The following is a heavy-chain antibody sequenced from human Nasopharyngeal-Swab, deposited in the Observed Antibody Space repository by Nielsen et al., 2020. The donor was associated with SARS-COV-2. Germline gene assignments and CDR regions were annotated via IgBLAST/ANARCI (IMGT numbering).Heavy chain of an antibody. D-gene: IGHD6-6*01. CDR1: GGSFSGYY. J-gene: IGHJ6*02. V-gene: IGHV4-34*01. Sequence: SETLSLTCAVYGGSFSGYYWSWIRQPPGKGLEWIGEINHSGSTNYNPSLKSRVTISVDTSKNQFSLKLSSVTAADTAMYYCAREHLVHNYYYGMDVWGQGTTVTVSS. CDR3: AREHLVHNYYYGMDV. CDR2: INHSGST.